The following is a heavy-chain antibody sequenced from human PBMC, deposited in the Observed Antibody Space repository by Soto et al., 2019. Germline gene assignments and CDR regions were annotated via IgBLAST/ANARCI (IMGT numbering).Heavy chain of an antibody. CDR2: ISKDGGDK. D-gene: IGHD5-18*01. CDR1: GFSFSRYG. J-gene: IGHJ4*02. Sequence: PGGSLRLSCAASGFSFSRYGIHWVRRAPGKGLEWVAVISKDGGDKEYAESVKGRCTISRENSKSTVYLQMNSLRVEDTAVYYCAKDGYKYKYYSDYWGQGTLVTVSS. V-gene: IGHV3-30*18. CDR3: AKDGYKYKYYSDY.